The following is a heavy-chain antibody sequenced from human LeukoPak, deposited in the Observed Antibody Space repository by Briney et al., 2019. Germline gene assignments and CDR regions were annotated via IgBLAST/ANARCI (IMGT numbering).Heavy chain of an antibody. CDR2: IYPGDSDT. J-gene: IGHJ4*02. CDR1: GYSFTSYW. Sequence: GSLRLSCKGSGYSFTSYWIGWVRQMPGKGLEWMGTIYPGDSDTSYSPSFQGQVTISVDKSISTAYLQWSSLKASDTAMYYCARGVGSSWYTSADYWGQGTLVTVSS. V-gene: IGHV5-51*01. CDR3: ARGVGSSWYTSADY. D-gene: IGHD6-13*01.